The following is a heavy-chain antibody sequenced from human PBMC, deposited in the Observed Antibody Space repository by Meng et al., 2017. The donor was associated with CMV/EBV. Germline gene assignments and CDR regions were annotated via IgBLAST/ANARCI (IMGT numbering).Heavy chain of an antibody. V-gene: IGHV4-59*01. Sequence: SETLSLTCTVSGGSISSYYWSWIRQPPGKGLGWIGYIYYSGSTNYNPSLKSRVTISVDTSKNQFSLKLSSVTAADTAVYYCARVPPPDAFDIWGQGTMVTVSS. CDR2: IYYSGST. CDR3: ARVPPPDAFDI. J-gene: IGHJ3*02. CDR1: GGSISSYY.